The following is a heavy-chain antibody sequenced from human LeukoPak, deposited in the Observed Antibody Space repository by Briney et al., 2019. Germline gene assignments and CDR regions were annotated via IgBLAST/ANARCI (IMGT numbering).Heavy chain of an antibody. CDR2: IWYDGSNK. V-gene: IGHV3-33*01. CDR1: GFTFKNYG. J-gene: IGHJ4*02. D-gene: IGHD6-19*01. CDR3: ARDEGSGWYFDY. Sequence: TGGSLRLSCAASGFTFKNYGMHWVRQAPGKGLEWVAVIWYDGSNKYYADSVKGRFTISRDNSKNTLYLQMNSLRAEDTAVYYCARDEGSGWYFDYWGQGTLVTVSS.